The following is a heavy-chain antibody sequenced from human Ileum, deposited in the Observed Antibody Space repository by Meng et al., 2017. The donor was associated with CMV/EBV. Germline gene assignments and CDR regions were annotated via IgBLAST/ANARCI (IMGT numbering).Heavy chain of an antibody. V-gene: IGHV4-59*01. D-gene: IGHD2-15*01. CDR1: GGSISSYY. CDR3: AGGTVGYCSGGSCYPFDY. CDR2: IYYSGST. J-gene: IGHJ4*02. Sequence: GSLSLTCTVSGGSISSYYWSWIRQPPGKGLEWIGYIYYSGSTNYNPSLKSRVTISVDTSKNQFSLKLSSVTAADTAVYYCAGGTVGYCSGGSCYPFDYWGQGTLVTVSS.